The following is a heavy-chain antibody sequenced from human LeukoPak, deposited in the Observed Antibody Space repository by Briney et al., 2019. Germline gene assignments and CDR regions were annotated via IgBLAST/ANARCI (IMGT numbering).Heavy chain of an antibody. V-gene: IGHV5-51*01. D-gene: IGHD4-17*01. CDR3: ARQATVTTWWYFDL. J-gene: IGHJ2*01. Sequence: GESLKISCKGSGYYFTSYWIGWVRQMPGKGLEWMGIIYPGDSDTRSSPSFQGQVTISADKSISTAYLQWSSLKASDTAMYYCARQATVTTWWYFDLWGRGTLVTVSS. CDR1: GYYFTSYW. CDR2: IYPGDSDT.